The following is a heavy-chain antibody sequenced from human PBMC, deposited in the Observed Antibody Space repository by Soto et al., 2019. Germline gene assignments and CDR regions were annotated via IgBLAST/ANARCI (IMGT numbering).Heavy chain of an antibody. D-gene: IGHD6-19*01. CDR1: GYSFTGYN. Sequence: QVQLVQSGAEVKKPGASVKVSCKASGYSFTGYNIHWVRQAPGQGLEWIGWINPDGGGTNYAQKFQGRVTMTTDTSISTGYMEVGSLRSDDAAIYYCAREYSSAWFDFWGRGTLVTVSS. V-gene: IGHV1-2*02. J-gene: IGHJ4*02. CDR3: AREYSSAWFDF. CDR2: INPDGGGT.